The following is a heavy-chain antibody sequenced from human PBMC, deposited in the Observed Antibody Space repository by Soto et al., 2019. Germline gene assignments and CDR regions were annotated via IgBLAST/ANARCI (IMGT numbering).Heavy chain of an antibody. D-gene: IGHD3-10*01. CDR3: AKVLSKNYYYPFDL. CDR2: ISGGSSVT. V-gene: IGHV3-23*01. Sequence: GGSLRLSCTASGFTFSDYAMAWVRQAPGKGLEWVSTISGGSSVTYYGDSVKGRFTISRDNAKKTLFLQLNRLSAEDTATYYCAKVLSKNYYYPFDLWGQGTQVTVSS. J-gene: IGHJ1*01. CDR1: GFTFSDYA.